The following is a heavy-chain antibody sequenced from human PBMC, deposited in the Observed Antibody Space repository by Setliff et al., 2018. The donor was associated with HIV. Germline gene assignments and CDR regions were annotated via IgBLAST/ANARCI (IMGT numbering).Heavy chain of an antibody. CDR1: GDSITSTNYY. J-gene: IGHJ4*02. D-gene: IGHD2-21*01. Sequence: SETLSLTCTVSGDSITSTNYYWGWIRQPPGKGLEWIGEIYHSGSTNYNPSLKSRVTISVDKSKNQFSLKLSSVTAAETAVYYCGRCMSVAVPEYWGQGTLVTVSS. CDR3: GRCMSVAVPEY. CDR2: IYHSGST. V-gene: IGHV4-39*07.